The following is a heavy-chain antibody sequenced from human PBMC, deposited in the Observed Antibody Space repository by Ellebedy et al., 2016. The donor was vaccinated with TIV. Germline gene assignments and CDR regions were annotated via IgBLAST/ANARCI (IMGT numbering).Heavy chain of an antibody. CDR2: IWSDGNYR. J-gene: IGHJ2*01. D-gene: IGHD3-10*01. CDR3: AKESVSAVRGMDWYFDV. Sequence: PGGSLRLSCAASGFIFSDYGMDWVRQAPGKGLEWVAVIWSDGNYRNYAESVKGRFTFSRDNSKNTLYLQMNSLRAEDTAVYYCAKESVSAVRGMDWYFDVWGRGTLAVVSS. CDR1: GFIFSDYG. V-gene: IGHV3-33*06.